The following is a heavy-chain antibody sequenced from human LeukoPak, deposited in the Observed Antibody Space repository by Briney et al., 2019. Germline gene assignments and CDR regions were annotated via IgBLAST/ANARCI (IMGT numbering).Heavy chain of an antibody. CDR1: EFTLVRYA. Sequence: GGSLRLSCAASEFTLVRYAMNWVRQAPGKGLEWVSYISSSSFKIGYADSVKGRFTISRDNSKNSLYLQMDSLRVEDTAVYYCVRDPSYGSSWYYYMDVWGKGTTVTVSS. J-gene: IGHJ6*03. CDR2: ISSSSFKI. D-gene: IGHD6-13*01. V-gene: IGHV3-48*04. CDR3: VRDPSYGSSWYYYMDV.